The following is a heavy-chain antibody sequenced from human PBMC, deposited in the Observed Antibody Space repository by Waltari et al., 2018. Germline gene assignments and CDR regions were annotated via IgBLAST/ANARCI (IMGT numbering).Heavy chain of an antibody. CDR1: GFTFSSYA. CDR2: ISGSGGST. Sequence: EVQLLESGGGLVQPGGSLRLSCAASGFTFSSYAMSWVRQAPGKGLGWVSAISGSGGSTYYADSLKGRCTISRDNSKNTLYLQMNSLRAEDTAVYYCAKIEVPNYYYYYGMDVWGQGTTVTVSS. D-gene: IGHD2-2*01. CDR3: AKIEVPNYYYYYGMDV. V-gene: IGHV3-23*01. J-gene: IGHJ6*02.